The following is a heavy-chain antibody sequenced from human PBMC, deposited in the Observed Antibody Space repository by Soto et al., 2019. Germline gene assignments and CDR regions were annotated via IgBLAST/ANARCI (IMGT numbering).Heavy chain of an antibody. Sequence: QVQLVESGGGVVQPGRSLRLSCAASGFTFSNYAMHWVRQAPGKGLEWVSLISYDGSNDYYADSVKGRFSISRDNSKNTLYLRMNSLRAEDTAVYYCARSVVTASPHYFQHWGQGTLVTVSS. D-gene: IGHD2-21*02. V-gene: IGHV3-30-3*01. J-gene: IGHJ1*01. CDR2: ISYDGSND. CDR3: ARSVVTASPHYFQH. CDR1: GFTFSNYA.